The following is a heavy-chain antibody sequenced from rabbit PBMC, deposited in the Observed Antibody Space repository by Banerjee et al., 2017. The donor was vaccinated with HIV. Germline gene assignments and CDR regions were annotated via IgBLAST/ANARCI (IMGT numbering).Heavy chain of an antibody. D-gene: IGHD7-1*01. CDR2: IATGSGST. CDR1: GFTISSSYW. Sequence: QEQLEESGGDLVKPEGSLTLTCTASGFTISSSYWICWVRQAPGKGLEWIGCIATGSGSTYYASWAKGRFTISKTSSTTVTLQMTSLTAADTATYFCARDANYYTGYAVWGQGTLVTV. CDR3: ARDANYYTGYAV. J-gene: IGHJ6*01. V-gene: IGHV1S45*01.